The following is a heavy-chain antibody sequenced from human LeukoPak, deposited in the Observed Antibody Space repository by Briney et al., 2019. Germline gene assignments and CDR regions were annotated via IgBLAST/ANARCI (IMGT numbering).Heavy chain of an antibody. Sequence: GASEKVSRKASGYTLTTYGITWVRQAPGHRLEWMGRISPYNCNTHYAQKLHGTVTMTTDTSTSTHYMELRSLRSDEPAVYYCGREPYSSSSDYWGEGTLVSVSS. V-gene: IGHV1-18*01. J-gene: IGHJ4*02. CDR2: ISPYNCNT. CDR1: GYTLTTYG. D-gene: IGHD6-6*01. CDR3: GREPYSSSSDY.